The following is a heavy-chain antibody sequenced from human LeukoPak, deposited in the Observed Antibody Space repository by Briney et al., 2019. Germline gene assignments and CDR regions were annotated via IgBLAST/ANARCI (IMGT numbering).Heavy chain of an antibody. CDR3: ARDQYYYDSSGYYP. Sequence: PGGSLRLSCAASGFTFSNAWMSWVRQAPGKGLEWVSSISSSSSYIYYADSVKGRFTISRDNAKNSLYLQMNSLRAEDTAVYYCARDQYYYDSSGYYPWGQGTLVTVSS. D-gene: IGHD3-22*01. CDR2: ISSSSSYI. J-gene: IGHJ5*02. V-gene: IGHV3-21*01. CDR1: GFTFSNAW.